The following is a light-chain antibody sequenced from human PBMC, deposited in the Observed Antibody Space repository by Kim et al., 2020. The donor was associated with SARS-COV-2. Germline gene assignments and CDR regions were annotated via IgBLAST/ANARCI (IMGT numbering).Light chain of an antibody. J-gene: IGLJ2*01. CDR1: KLGDRY. CDR3: QAWDSGIVV. V-gene: IGLV3-1*01. CDR2: QDV. Sequence: SYELTQPPSVSVSPGQTASITCSGDKLGDRYAYWFQQKPGQSPVLVIYQDVRRPSGIPARFSASNSGNTATLTISETQAMDEADYYCQAWDSGIVVFGGGTQLTVL.